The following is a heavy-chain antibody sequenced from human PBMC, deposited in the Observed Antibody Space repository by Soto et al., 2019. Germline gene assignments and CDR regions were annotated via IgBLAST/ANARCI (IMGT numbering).Heavy chain of an antibody. CDR3: ATKTYFYDSSGFYFDY. CDR2: INAGNGNT. CDR1: GYTFTSYA. Sequence: ASVKVSCKASGYTFTSYAMHWVRQAPGQRLEWMGWINAGNGNTKYSQKFQGRVTITRDTSASTAYMELSSLRSEDTAVYYCATKTYFYDSSGFYFDYWGQGTLVTVSS. V-gene: IGHV1-3*01. J-gene: IGHJ4*02. D-gene: IGHD3-22*01.